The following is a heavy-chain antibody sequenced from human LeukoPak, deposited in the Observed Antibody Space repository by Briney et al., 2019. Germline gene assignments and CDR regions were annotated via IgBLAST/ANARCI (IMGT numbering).Heavy chain of an antibody. CDR1: GFTFSSYA. V-gene: IGHV3-23*01. CDR3: AKDLELRFLEWLRPFDY. CDR2: ISGSGGST. J-gene: IGHJ4*02. Sequence: GGSPRLSCAASGFTFSSYAMSWVRQAPGKGREWVSAISGSGGSTYYAHSVKGRFTISRDNSKNTLYLQMNSLRAEDTAVYYCAKDLELRFLEWLRPFDYWGQGTLVTVSS. D-gene: IGHD3-3*01.